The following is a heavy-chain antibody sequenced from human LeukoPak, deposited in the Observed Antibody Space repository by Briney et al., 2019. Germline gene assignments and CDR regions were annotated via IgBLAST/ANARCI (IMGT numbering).Heavy chain of an antibody. J-gene: IGHJ4*02. Sequence: GGSLRLSCAASGFTFRSFAMSWVRQAPGKGLEWVSDISGSGGSTYSTDSVRGRFTISRDTSKNTLVLQMNGLRVEDTAVYYCAKGRSSTSSARADYFDYWGQGTLVTVSS. D-gene: IGHD2-2*01. CDR2: ISGSGGST. V-gene: IGHV3-23*01. CDR3: AKGRSSTSSARADYFDY. CDR1: GFTFRSFA.